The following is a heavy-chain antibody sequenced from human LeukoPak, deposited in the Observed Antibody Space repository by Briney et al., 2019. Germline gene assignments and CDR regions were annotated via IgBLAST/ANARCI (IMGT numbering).Heavy chain of an antibody. V-gene: IGHV3-23*01. CDR1: GFTFSSYA. CDR3: ARDRVSSGYYHVVGS. D-gene: IGHD3-22*01. CDR2: ISTSGRT. Sequence: GGSLRLSCADSGFTFSSYAMSWVRQAPGKGLEWVSLISTSGRTHYADSVQGRFTISRDNSKNTLSLHMNSLRAEDTAVYYCARDRVSSGYYHVVGSWGQGALVTVSS. J-gene: IGHJ4*02.